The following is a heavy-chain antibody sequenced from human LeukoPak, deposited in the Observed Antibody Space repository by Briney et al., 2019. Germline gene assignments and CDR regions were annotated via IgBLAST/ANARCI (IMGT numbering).Heavy chain of an antibody. J-gene: IGHJ4*02. CDR1: GGTFSSYA. D-gene: IGHD1-26*01. Sequence: GSSVKVSCKASGGTFSSYAISWVRQAPGQGLEWMGGIIPIFGAANYAQKFQGRVTITADKSTSTAYMELSSLRSEDTAVYYCVNSGSYPQFDYWGQGTLVTVSS. V-gene: IGHV1-69*06. CDR2: IIPIFGAA. CDR3: VNSGSYPQFDY.